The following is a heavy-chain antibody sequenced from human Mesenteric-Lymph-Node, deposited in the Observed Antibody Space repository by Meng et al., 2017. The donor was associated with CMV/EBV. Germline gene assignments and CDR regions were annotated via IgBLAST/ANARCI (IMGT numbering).Heavy chain of an antibody. CDR1: GYTFISYG. Sequence: ASVKVSCKASGYTFISYGITWVRQAPGQGLEWMGWVSAYNGNTNYAQNLQGRVTMATDTSTSTAYMEVRSLRSDDTAVYYCARTIRYYYGSSDYWGQGTLVTVSS. J-gene: IGHJ4*02. CDR2: VSAYNGNT. CDR3: ARTIRYYYGSSDY. D-gene: IGHD3-10*01. V-gene: IGHV1-18*01.